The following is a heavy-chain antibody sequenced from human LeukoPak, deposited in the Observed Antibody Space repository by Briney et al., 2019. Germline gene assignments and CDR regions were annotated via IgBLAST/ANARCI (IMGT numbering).Heavy chain of an antibody. Sequence: GSLRLSCAASGFTLSSYAMSWVRQAPGKGLEWVSAISGSGGSTYYADSVKGRFTISRDNSKNTLYLQMNSLRAEDTAVYYCAKFRIQLWLREFDYWGQGTLVTVSS. D-gene: IGHD5-18*01. CDR1: GFTLSSYA. CDR2: ISGSGGST. J-gene: IGHJ4*02. V-gene: IGHV3-23*01. CDR3: AKFRIQLWLREFDY.